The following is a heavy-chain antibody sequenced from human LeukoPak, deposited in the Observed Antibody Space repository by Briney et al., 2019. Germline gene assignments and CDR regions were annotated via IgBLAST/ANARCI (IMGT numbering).Heavy chain of an antibody. CDR1: GFTFDDYA. J-gene: IGHJ4*02. V-gene: IGHV3-43*02. Sequence: QPGGSLRLSCAASGFTFDDYAMHWVRQAQGKGLEWVSLISWDGGRTYYGDSVKGRFTISRDNSKNSLYLQMNSLRTEDTALYYCAKDWGSSVGATAFDYWGQGTLVTVSS. D-gene: IGHD1-26*01. CDR2: ISWDGGRT. CDR3: AKDWGSSVGATAFDY.